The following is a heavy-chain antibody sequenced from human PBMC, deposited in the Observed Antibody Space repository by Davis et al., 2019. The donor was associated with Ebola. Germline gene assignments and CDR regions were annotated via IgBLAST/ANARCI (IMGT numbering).Heavy chain of an antibody. D-gene: IGHD4-17*01. V-gene: IGHV3-23*01. CDR3: AKEVATAVTKDYFDY. Sequence: GESLKISCAASGFTFSIYWMSWVRQAPGKGLEWVSTISGSGGFTYYADSVKGRFTISRDNSKNTLYLQMNSLRAEDTAVYYCAKEVATAVTKDYFDYWGQGTLVTVSS. CDR2: ISGSGGFT. J-gene: IGHJ4*02. CDR1: GFTFSIYW.